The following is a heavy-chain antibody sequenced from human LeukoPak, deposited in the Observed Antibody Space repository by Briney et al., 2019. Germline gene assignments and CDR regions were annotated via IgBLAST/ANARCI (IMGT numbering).Heavy chain of an antibody. V-gene: IGHV4-39*07. D-gene: IGHD6-19*01. CDR1: GGSISSSSYY. CDR2: IYYSGST. Sequence: PSETLSLTCTVSGGSISSSSYYWGWIRQPPGKGLEWIGSIYYSGSTYYNPSLKSRVTISVDTSKNQFSLKLSSVTAADTAVYYCARDGLAVAGLNAFDIWGQGTMVTVSS. J-gene: IGHJ3*02. CDR3: ARDGLAVAGLNAFDI.